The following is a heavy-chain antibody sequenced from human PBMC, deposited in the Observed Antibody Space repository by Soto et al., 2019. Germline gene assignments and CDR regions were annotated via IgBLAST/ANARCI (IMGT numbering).Heavy chain of an antibody. V-gene: IGHV3-9*01. Sequence: GGSLRLSCAAAGFTFNDYAMHWVRQAPGKGLEWVSGISWNSGFIVYADSVKGRFTISRDNAKNSLLLQMNSLRPEDTAVYYCAKGSPDSRGYHFFFDYWGQGTLVTVSS. CDR1: GFTFNDYA. D-gene: IGHD3-22*01. J-gene: IGHJ4*02. CDR3: AKGSPDSRGYHFFFDY. CDR2: ISWNSGFI.